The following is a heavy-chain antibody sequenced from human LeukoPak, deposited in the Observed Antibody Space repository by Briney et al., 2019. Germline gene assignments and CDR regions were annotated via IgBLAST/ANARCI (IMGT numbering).Heavy chain of an antibody. CDR2: IYYSGST. Sequence: PSETLSLTCAVHGGSFSGYYWSWIRQSPEKGLEWIGSIYYSGSTYYNPSLKSRVTISVDTSKNQFSLKLSSVTAADTAVYYCARHVSSSGFYYYYYMDVWGKGTTVTISS. CDR3: ARHVSSSGFYYYYYMDV. D-gene: IGHD6-19*01. CDR1: GGSFSGYY. V-gene: IGHV4-34*01. J-gene: IGHJ6*03.